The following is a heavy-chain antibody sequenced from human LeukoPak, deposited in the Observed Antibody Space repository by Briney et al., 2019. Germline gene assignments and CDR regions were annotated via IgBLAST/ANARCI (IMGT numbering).Heavy chain of an antibody. V-gene: IGHV1-69*13. CDR1: GGTFSSYA. J-gene: IGHJ4*02. CDR2: IIPIFGTA. CDR3: ARDGGSSSWYPYYFDY. D-gene: IGHD6-13*01. Sequence: GASVKVSCKASGGTFSSYAISWVRQAPGQGLEWMGGIIPIFGTANYAQKFQGRVTITADESTSTAHMELSSLRSEDTAVYYCARDGGSSSWYPYYFDYWGQGTLVTVSS.